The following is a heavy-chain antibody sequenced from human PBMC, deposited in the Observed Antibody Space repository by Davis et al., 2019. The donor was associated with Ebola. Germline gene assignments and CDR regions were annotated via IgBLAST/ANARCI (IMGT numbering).Heavy chain of an antibody. V-gene: IGHV3-23*01. CDR3: AKHTMTVVVIDNFDY. Sequence: GESLKISCAVSGFAVSSNHMSWVRQAPGKGLEWVAAITGSGRNTYYADSVKGRFTISRDTSKDTVYLQMNSLRAEDTAVYYCAKHTMTVVVIDNFDYWGQGTPVTVSS. J-gene: IGHJ4*02. D-gene: IGHD3-22*01. CDR2: ITGSGRNT. CDR1: GFAVSSNH.